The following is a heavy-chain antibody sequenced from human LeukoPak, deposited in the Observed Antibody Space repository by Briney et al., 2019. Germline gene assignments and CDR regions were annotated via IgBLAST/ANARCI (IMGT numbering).Heavy chain of an antibody. CDR2: INHSGST. J-gene: IGHJ4*02. Sequence: SETLSLTCAVYGGSFSGYYWSWIRQPPGKGLEWIGEINHSGSTNYNPSLKSRVTISVDTSKNQFSLKLSSVTAADTAVYYCAIGVEMATTMGYWGQGTLVTVSS. D-gene: IGHD5-24*01. V-gene: IGHV4-34*01. CDR1: GGSFSGYY. CDR3: AIGVEMATTMGY.